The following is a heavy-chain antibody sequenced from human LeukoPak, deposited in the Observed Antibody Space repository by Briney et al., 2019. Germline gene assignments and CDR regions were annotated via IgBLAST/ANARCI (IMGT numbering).Heavy chain of an antibody. Sequence: SETLSLTCTVSSGSISSYYWSWIRQPPGKGLEWIGYIYYSGSTNYNPSLKSRVTISVDTSKNQFSLKLSSVTAADTAVYYCARDSRELDAFDIWGQGTMVTVSS. V-gene: IGHV4-59*01. CDR1: SGSISSYY. CDR3: ARDSRELDAFDI. D-gene: IGHD1-26*01. CDR2: IYYSGST. J-gene: IGHJ3*02.